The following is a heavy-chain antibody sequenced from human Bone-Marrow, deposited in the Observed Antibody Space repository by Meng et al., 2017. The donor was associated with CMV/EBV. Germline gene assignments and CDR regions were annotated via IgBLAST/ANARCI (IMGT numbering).Heavy chain of an antibody. CDR2: INSDGSST. CDR1: GFTFSSYW. V-gene: IGHV3-74*01. CDR3: ARADSSSMFYYYYGMDV. Sequence: GESLKISCAASGFTFSSYWMHWVRQAPGKGLVWVSRINSDGSSTSYADSVKGRFTISRDNAKNSLYLQMNSLGAEDTAVYYCARADSSSMFYYYYGMDVWGQGTTVTVSS. J-gene: IGHJ6*02. D-gene: IGHD6-6*01.